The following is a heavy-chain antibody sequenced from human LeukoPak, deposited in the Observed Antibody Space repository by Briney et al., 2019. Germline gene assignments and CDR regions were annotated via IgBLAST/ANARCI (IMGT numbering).Heavy chain of an antibody. CDR1: GGSISSYY. D-gene: IGHD3-9*01. Sequence: SETLSLTCTVSGGSISSYYWSWIRQHPGKGLEWIGYIYYSGSTYYNPSLKSRVTISVDTSKNQFSLKLSSVTAADTAVYYCARADVLTGYSPRLSFDPWGQGTLVTVSS. J-gene: IGHJ5*02. CDR2: IYYSGST. V-gene: IGHV4-59*08. CDR3: ARADVLTGYSPRLSFDP.